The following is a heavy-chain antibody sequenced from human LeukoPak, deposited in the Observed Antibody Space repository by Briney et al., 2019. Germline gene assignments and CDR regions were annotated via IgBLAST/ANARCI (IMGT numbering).Heavy chain of an antibody. Sequence: VASVKVSCKASGYTFTGYYMHWVRQAAGQGLEWMGWINPNSGRTNYAQKFQGRVTMTGDTSISTAYMELTRLTSDDTAVYYCARGTYYDSSAYSGVRLFDYWGQGTLVTVSS. CDR3: ARGTYYDSSAYSGVRLFDY. J-gene: IGHJ4*02. D-gene: IGHD3-22*01. CDR1: GYTFTGYY. V-gene: IGHV1-2*02. CDR2: INPNSGRT.